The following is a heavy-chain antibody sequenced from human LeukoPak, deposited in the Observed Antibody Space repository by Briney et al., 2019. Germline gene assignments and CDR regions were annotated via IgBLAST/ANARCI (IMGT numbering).Heavy chain of an antibody. CDR2: IYYSGST. V-gene: IGHV4-59*01. Sequence: SETLSLTCTVSGGSISSYYWSWIRQPPGKGLEWIGYIYYSGSTNYNPSLKSRVTISVETSKNEFSMKLRSVTAADTAVYYCARVTGYRIEDYFDYWGQGTLVTVSS. D-gene: IGHD6-13*01. J-gene: IGHJ4*02. CDR1: GGSISSYY. CDR3: ARVTGYRIEDYFDY.